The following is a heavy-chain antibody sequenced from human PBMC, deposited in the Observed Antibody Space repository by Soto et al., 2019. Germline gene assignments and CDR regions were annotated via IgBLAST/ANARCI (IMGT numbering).Heavy chain of an antibody. CDR2: IWYDGSNK. J-gene: IGHJ4*02. CDR3: ARAGYYGSGSYFDY. CDR1: GFTFSSYG. D-gene: IGHD3-10*01. Sequence: QVQLVESGGGVVQPGRSLRLSCAASGFTFSSYGMHWVRQAPGKGLEWVAVIWYDGSNKYYADSVKGRFTISRDNSKNTLYLQMNSLRAEDTAVYYCARAGYYGSGSYFDYWGQGTLVTVSS. V-gene: IGHV3-33*01.